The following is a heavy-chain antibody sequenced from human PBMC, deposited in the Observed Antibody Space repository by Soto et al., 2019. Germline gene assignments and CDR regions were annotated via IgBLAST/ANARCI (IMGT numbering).Heavy chain of an antibody. CDR1: GCTLSSYA. CDR3: LKVATTGSEESDC. D-gene: IGHD4-17*01. CDR2: VSFDGSKR. Sequence: GGSLRLSCAASGCTLSSYAMHWVRQAPGKGLEWVALVSFDGSKRYLTDFVKGRFTVSRDNSKNTLYLQMNSLRAVDTAVYYCLKVATTGSEESDCRGQWTLLTDSS. V-gene: IGHV3-30-3*02. J-gene: IGHJ4*03.